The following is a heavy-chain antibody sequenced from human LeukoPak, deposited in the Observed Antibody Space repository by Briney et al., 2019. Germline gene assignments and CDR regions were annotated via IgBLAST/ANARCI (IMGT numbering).Heavy chain of an antibody. J-gene: IGHJ4*02. D-gene: IGHD3-10*01. CDR2: INAGNGNT. Sequence: GASVKVSCKASGYTFTSYAMHWVRQAPGQRLEWMGWINAGNGNTKYSQKFQGRVTITRDTSAGTAYMELSSLRSEDTAVYYCARDLRNYGSGSYYLPFDYWGQGTLVTVSS. CDR1: GYTFTSYA. V-gene: IGHV1-3*01. CDR3: ARDLRNYGSGSYYLPFDY.